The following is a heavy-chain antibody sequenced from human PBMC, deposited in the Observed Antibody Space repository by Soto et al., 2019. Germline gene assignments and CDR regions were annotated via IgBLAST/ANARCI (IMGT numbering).Heavy chain of an antibody. V-gene: IGHV4-31*03. CDR3: ARSAYYYDSSGPFDY. D-gene: IGHD3-22*01. Sequence: SETLSLTCTVSGGSISSGGYYWSWIRQHPGKGLEWIGYIYYSGSTYYNPSLKSRVTISVDTSKNQFSLKLSSVTAADTAVYYCARSAYYYDSSGPFDYWGQGTLVTVSS. CDR2: IYYSGST. CDR1: GGSISSGGYY. J-gene: IGHJ4*02.